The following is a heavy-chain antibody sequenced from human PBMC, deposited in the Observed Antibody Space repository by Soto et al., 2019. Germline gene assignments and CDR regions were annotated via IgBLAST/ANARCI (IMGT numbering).Heavy chain of an antibody. V-gene: IGHV4-59*01. J-gene: IGHJ6*03. CDR1: GGSISSYY. D-gene: IGHD3-16*01. CDR2: IYYSGST. Sequence: SETLSLTCTVSGGSISSYYWSWIRQPPGKGLEWIGYIYYSGSTNYNPSLKSRVTISVDTSKNQFSLKLSSVTAADTAVYYCARRSYDYYYYMDVWGKGTTVTVSS. CDR3: ARRSYDYYYYMDV.